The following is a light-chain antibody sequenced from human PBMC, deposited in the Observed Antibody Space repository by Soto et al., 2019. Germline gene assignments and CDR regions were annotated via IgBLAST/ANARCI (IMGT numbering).Light chain of an antibody. J-gene: IGKJ5*01. Sequence: ILFTQSRSNLSFSSRERATLSCKASQSVGSYLAWYQQKPGQAPRLLIYDASNRATGIPARFSGSGSGTDFTLTISSLEPEDFAVYYCQQRKNWQVTFGQGTRLEI. V-gene: IGKV3-11*01. CDR2: DAS. CDR1: QSVGSY. CDR3: QQRKNWQVT.